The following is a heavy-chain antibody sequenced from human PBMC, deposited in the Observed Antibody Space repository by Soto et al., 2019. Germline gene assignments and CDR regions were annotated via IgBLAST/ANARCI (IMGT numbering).Heavy chain of an antibody. CDR2: IIPIFGTA. V-gene: IGHV1-69*13. D-gene: IGHD2-21*02. Sequence: SVKVSCKASGGTFSSYAISWVRQAPGQGLEWMGGIIPIFGTANYAQKFQGRVTITADESTSTAYMELSSLRSEDTAVYYGARGRTYCGGDCYSAFDIWGQGTMVTVSS. CDR1: GGTFSSYA. J-gene: IGHJ3*02. CDR3: ARGRTYCGGDCYSAFDI.